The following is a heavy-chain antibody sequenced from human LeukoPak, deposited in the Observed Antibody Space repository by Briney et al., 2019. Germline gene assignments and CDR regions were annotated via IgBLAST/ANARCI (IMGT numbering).Heavy chain of an antibody. Sequence: GGSLRLSCAVSGFTFSHYAMSWVRQAPGTGLEGVGSLTDSGDATYYADSVKGRLTISRDNSNSTLYLHISGLRDEDTAVYYCARGYSHNSGGWLDPWGQGTLVTVSS. CDR2: LTDSGDAT. V-gene: IGHV3-23*01. CDR1: GFTFSHYA. D-gene: IGHD5-12*01. CDR3: ARGYSHNSGGWLDP. J-gene: IGHJ5*02.